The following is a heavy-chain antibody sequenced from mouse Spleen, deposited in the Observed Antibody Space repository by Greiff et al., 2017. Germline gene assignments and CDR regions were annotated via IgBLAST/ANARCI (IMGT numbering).Heavy chain of an antibody. D-gene: IGHD2-12*01. CDR1: GFTFSSYA. CDR2: ISSGGGNT. CDR3: ARRGAYDGGGYFDY. V-gene: IGHV5-9-3*01. Sequence: EVQLVESGGGLVKRGGSLKLSCAASGFTFSSYAMSWVRQTPEKRLEWVATISSGGGNTYYQDSQKGQFNISSDNAKNTLYLQMHILKTKDTAMYYCARRGAYDGGGYFDYWGQGTTLTVSS. J-gene: IGHJ2*01.